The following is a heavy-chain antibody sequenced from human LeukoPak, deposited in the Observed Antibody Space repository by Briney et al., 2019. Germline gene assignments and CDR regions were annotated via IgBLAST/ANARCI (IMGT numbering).Heavy chain of an antibody. CDR3: AREWAYYYDSSGYGTFDY. Sequence: GRSLRLSCAASGFTFSSYGMHWVRQAPGKGLERVANIKQDGSEKYYVDSVKGRFTISRDNAKNSLYLQMNSLRAEDTAVYYCAREWAYYYDSSGYGTFDYWGQGTLVTVSS. J-gene: IGHJ4*02. V-gene: IGHV3-7*01. D-gene: IGHD3-22*01. CDR1: GFTFSSYG. CDR2: IKQDGSEK.